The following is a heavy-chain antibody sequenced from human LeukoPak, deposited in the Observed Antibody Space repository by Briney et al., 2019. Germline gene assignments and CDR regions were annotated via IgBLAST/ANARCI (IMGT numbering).Heavy chain of an antibody. CDR2: IYYSGST. D-gene: IGHD3-9*01. V-gene: IGHV4-59*08. J-gene: IGHJ4*02. CDR1: GGSISNHH. CDR3: ARKDGDW. Sequence: KTSETLSLTCTVSGGSISNHHWSWIRQPPGKGLEWIGYIYYSGSTNYNPSLKSRVTISLDTSKNQVSLRLSSVTAADTAVYYCARKDGDWWGQGTLVTVSS.